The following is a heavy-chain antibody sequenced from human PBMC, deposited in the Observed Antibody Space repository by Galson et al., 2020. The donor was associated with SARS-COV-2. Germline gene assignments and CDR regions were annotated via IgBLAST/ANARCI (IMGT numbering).Heavy chain of an antibody. V-gene: IGHV1-69*04. CDR3: ARDASRLTMIVVEEVNWFDP. J-gene: IGHJ5*02. CDR2: IIPILDIA. D-gene: IGHD3-22*01. Sequence: SVKVSCKASGGTFSSYTISWVRQAPGQGLEWMGRIIPILDIANYAQKFQGRVTITADKSTNTAYMELSSLRSEDTAVYYCARDASRLTMIVVEEVNWFDPWGQGTLVTVSS. CDR1: GGTFSSYT.